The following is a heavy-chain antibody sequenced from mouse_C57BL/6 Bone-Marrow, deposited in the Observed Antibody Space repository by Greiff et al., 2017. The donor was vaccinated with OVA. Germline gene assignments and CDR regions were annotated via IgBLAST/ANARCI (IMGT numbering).Heavy chain of an antibody. Sequence: VHVKQSGAELVRPGDSVKLSCTASGFNIKDDYMHWVKQRPEQGLEWIGWIDPENGDTEYASKFQGKATITADTSSNTAYLQLSSLTSEDTAVYYCTSIYYDYDEGFAYWGQGTLVTVSA. D-gene: IGHD2-4*01. V-gene: IGHV14-4*01. CDR2: IDPENGDT. CDR3: TSIYYDYDEGFAY. CDR1: GFNIKDDY. J-gene: IGHJ3*01.